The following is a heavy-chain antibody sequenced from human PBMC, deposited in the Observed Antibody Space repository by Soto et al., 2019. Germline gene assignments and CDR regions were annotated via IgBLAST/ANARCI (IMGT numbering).Heavy chain of an antibody. V-gene: IGHV3-33*01. CDR3: ARDSALYSWSYHDALDY. CDR1: GFTFSSYG. J-gene: IGHJ4*02. D-gene: IGHD1-26*01. Sequence: VQLVESGGGVVQPGRSLRLSCAASGFTFSSYGMHWVSQAPGKGLEWVAVIWYDGSNKYYAEYVKGRFTISRDISKKTLYRQMSSLRVDDTAGYYSARDSALYSWSYHDALDYWGQGTLVTVSS. CDR2: IWYDGSNK.